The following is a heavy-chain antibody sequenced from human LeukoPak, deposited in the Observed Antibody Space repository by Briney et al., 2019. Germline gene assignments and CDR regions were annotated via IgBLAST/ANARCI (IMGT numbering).Heavy chain of an antibody. J-gene: IGHJ4*02. CDR3: ARLNYSNYWEYYFDY. V-gene: IGHV4-59*08. Sequence: SETLSLTCTVSGGSISSYYWSWIRQPPGKGLEWIGYIYYSGSTNYNPSLKSRVTISVDTPKNQFSLKLSSVTAADTAVYYCARLNYSNYWEYYFDYWGQGTLVTVSS. D-gene: IGHD4-11*01. CDR2: IYYSGST. CDR1: GGSISSYY.